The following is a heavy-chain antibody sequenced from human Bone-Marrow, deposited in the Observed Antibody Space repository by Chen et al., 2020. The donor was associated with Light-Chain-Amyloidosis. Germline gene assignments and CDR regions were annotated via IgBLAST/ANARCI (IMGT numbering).Heavy chain of an antibody. Sequence: EVQLVESGGGLVQPGGSLRLSCSASGLTFTNFAMHGVRQAPGKGLEYVSGISNGGGSTYYADSVMGRFTISRDNSKDTLFLQMRSLRPEDTAVYYCVRDQDHYIPNHGAFHFWGQGTMVTVSS. V-gene: IGHV3-64D*06. D-gene: IGHD4-4*01. CDR1: GLTFTNFA. J-gene: IGHJ3*01. CDR3: VRDQDHYIPNHGAFHF. CDR2: ISNGGGST.